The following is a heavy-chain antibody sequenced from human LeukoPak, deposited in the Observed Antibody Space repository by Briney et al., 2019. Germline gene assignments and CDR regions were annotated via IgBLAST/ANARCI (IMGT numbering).Heavy chain of an antibody. CDR2: INRDGSEK. Sequence: PGGSLRLSCAASGLTFNTYWMTWVRQAPGKGLEWVANINRDGSEKNYVGSVRGRFTISRDNTKNSLYLPMNSLTVEDTAVYYCGRGPGYRSDYWGQGTLVTVSS. J-gene: IGHJ4*02. D-gene: IGHD5-12*01. CDR1: GLTFNTYW. CDR3: GRGPGYRSDY. V-gene: IGHV3-7*05.